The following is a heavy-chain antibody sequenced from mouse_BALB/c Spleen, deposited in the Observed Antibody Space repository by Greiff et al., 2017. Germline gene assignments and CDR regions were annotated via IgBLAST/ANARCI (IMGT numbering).Heavy chain of an antibody. J-gene: IGHJ4*01. CDR3: ARIYYYGSSYAMDY. D-gene: IGHD1-1*01. V-gene: IGHV5-17*02. CDR2: ISSGSSTI. CDR1: GFTFSSFG. Sequence: EVNVVESGGGLVQPGGSRKLSCAASGFTFSSFGMHWVRQAPEKGLEWVAYISSGSSTIYYADTVKGRFTISRDNPKNTLFLQMTSLRSEDTAMYYCARIYYYGSSYAMDYWGQGTSVTVSS.